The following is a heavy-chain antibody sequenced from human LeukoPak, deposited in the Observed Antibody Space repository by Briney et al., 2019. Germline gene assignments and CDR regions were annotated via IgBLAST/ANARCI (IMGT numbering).Heavy chain of an antibody. CDR3: VRGYQTFDY. Sequence: SETLSLTCTVSGGSISSYYWSWIRQPPGKGLEWIGYIYTSATTSSSPSLRSRVTISLDTSKNHLSLKLTSVTAADTAMYYCVRGYQTFDYWGQGTLVTVSS. CDR2: IYTSATT. D-gene: IGHD5-18*01. V-gene: IGHV4-4*09. J-gene: IGHJ4*02. CDR1: GGSISSYY.